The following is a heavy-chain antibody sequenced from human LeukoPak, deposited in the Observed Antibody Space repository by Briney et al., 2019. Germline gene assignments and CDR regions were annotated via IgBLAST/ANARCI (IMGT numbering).Heavy chain of an antibody. D-gene: IGHD1-26*01. CDR1: GGSFSGYY. CDR3: ARGFIVGATYDY. Sequence: PSETLSLTCAVYGGSFSGYYWSWIRQPPGKGLEWIGEINHSGSTNYNPSLKSRVTISVDTSKNQFSLKLSSVTAADTAVYYCARGFIVGATYDYWGQGTLVTVSS. J-gene: IGHJ4*02. V-gene: IGHV4-34*01. CDR2: INHSGST.